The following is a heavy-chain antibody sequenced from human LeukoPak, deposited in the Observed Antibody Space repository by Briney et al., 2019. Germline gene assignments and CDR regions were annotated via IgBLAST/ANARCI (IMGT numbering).Heavy chain of an antibody. CDR1: GFTFSSYW. CDR2: IKTDGSEK. CDR3: AKAKMAWSGYYRYYFDY. Sequence: GGSLRLSCEASGFTFSSYWMSWVRQAPGKGLEWVANIKTDGSEKYYVDSVKGRFTISRDNAKNSLYLQMNSLRAEDTALYYCAKAKMAWSGYYRYYFDYWGQGTLVTVSS. J-gene: IGHJ4*02. V-gene: IGHV3-7*03. D-gene: IGHD3-3*01.